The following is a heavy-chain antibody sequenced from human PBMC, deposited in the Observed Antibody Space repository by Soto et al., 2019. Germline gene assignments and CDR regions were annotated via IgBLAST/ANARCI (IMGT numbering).Heavy chain of an antibody. CDR1: GDSVSSNSAA. Sequence: PSQTLSLTCAISGDSVSSNSAAWNWIRQSPSRGLEWLGRTYYRSKWYNDYAASVKSRITISPDTSKNHFSLQLKSVTPEDTALYYCARLAPGGSGGGGDYWGQGTLVTVSS. CDR3: ARLAPGGSGGGGDY. CDR2: TYYRSKWYN. V-gene: IGHV6-1*01. D-gene: IGHD6-19*01. J-gene: IGHJ4*02.